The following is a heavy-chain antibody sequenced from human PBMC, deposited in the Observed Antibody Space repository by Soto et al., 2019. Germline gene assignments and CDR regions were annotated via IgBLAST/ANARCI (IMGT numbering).Heavy chain of an antibody. V-gene: IGHV3-33*01. CDR3: AREGIVVVKGWDY. Sequence: QVQLVESGGGVVQPGRSLRISCEASGFTFSSYGMHWVRQAPGKGLEWVAVIWYDGSNKYYADTVKGRFTISRDNSKNTLYLQMNSLRAEDTAVYYCAREGIVVVKGWDYWGQGTLVTVSS. D-gene: IGHD3-22*01. CDR2: IWYDGSNK. CDR1: GFTFSSYG. J-gene: IGHJ4*02.